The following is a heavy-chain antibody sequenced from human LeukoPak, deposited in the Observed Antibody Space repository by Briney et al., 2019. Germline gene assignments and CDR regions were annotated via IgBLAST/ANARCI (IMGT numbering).Heavy chain of an antibody. D-gene: IGHD3-3*01. Sequence: GESLKISCKGSGYTFTNYWIGWVRQMPGKGLEWMGIIYPGDSDIRYSPSFQGQVTISADKSISTAYLQWSSLKASDTAMYYCARRPPYDFWSGYDSYYFDYWGQGTLVTVSS. CDR3: ARRPPYDFWSGYDSYYFDY. J-gene: IGHJ4*02. CDR1: GYTFTNYW. CDR2: IYPGDSDI. V-gene: IGHV5-51*01.